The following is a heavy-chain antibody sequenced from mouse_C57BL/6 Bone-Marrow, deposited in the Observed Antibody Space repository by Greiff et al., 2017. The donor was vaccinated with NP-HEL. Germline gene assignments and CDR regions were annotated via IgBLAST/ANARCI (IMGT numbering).Heavy chain of an antibody. CDR2: IRLKSDNYAT. J-gene: IGHJ2*01. Sequence: EVMLVESGGGLVQPGGSMKLSCVASGFTFSNYWMNWVRQSPEKGLEWVAQIRLKSDNYATHYAESVKWRFTISRDDSKSSVYLQMNNLRAEDTGIYYCTPYYFDYWGQGTTLTVSS. CDR3: TPYYFDY. V-gene: IGHV6-3*01. CDR1: GFTFSNYW.